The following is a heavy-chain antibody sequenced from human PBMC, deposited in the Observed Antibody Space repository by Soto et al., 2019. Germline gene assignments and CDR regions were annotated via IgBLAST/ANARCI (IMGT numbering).Heavy chain of an antibody. CDR2: INHSGST. D-gene: IGHD6-6*01. J-gene: IGHJ4*02. CDR3: ARGKYSAFDY. V-gene: IGHV4-34*01. CDR1: GGSFSGYY. Sequence: QVQLQQWGAGLLKPSETLSLTCAVYGGSFSGYYWSWIRQPPGKGLEWIGEINHSGSTNYNPSLKSRVNISVDTSKNQFSLKLSSVTAADTAVYYCARGKYSAFDYWGQGTLVTVSS.